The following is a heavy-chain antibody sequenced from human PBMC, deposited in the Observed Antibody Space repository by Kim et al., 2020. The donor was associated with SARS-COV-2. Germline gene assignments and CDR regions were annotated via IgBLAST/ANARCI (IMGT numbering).Heavy chain of an antibody. V-gene: IGHV4-59*01. J-gene: IGHJ4*02. CDR2: TSYSGST. D-gene: IGHD2-2*01. Sequence: SETLSLTCTVSGDSISSYSWSWIRQPPGKGLEWIAYTSYSGSTNYNPSLKSRVTISVDTSKNQFSLKLSSVPAADTAVYYCSRDRIGYCSSTSCSLHFDYWGQGTLVTVSS. CDR3: SRDRIGYCSSTSCSLHFDY. CDR1: GDSISSYS.